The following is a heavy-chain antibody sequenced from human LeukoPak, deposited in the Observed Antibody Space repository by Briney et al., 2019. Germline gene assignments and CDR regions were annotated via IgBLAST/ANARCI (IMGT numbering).Heavy chain of an antibody. CDR2: IYYSGST. D-gene: IGHD3-3*01. CDR3: ASGKPYYDFWSVYYTPFLDY. CDR1: GGSISSYY. Sequence: SETLSLTCTVSGGSISSYYWSWIRQPPGRGLEWIGYIYYSGSTNYNPSLKSRVTISVDTSKNQFSLTLSSVTAADTAVYYCASGKPYYDFWSVYYTPFLDYWGQGTLVTVSS. V-gene: IGHV4-59*01. J-gene: IGHJ4*02.